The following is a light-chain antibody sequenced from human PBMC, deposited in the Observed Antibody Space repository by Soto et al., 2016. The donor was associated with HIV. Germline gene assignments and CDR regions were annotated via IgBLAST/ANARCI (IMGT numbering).Light chain of an antibody. V-gene: IGLV3-21*03. J-gene: IGLJ2*01. Sequence: SYELTQPPSVSVAPGKTARITCGGDNIGTKSVHWYQQKPGQAPILVVYDDSDRPSGIPERFSGSNSGNTATLTINWVEAGDEADYYCQVWDATTDLVVFGGGTKLTVL. CDR1: NIGTKS. CDR3: QVWDATTDLVV. CDR2: DDS.